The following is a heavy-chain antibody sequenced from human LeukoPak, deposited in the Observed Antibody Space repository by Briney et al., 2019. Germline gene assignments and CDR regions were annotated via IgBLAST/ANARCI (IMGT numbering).Heavy chain of an antibody. J-gene: IGHJ5*02. CDR3: ARDCSGGTCYNWFDP. CDR1: GGSISSHY. D-gene: IGHD2-15*01. V-gene: IGHV4-59*11. Sequence: PSETLSLTCTVSGGSISSHYCSWVRQPPGKGLEWIGYLYNSGSTNYHTSLKSRFPISGDTSKSQLSLKLSSVTAADTAVYFCARDCSGGTCYNWFDPWGQGTLVTVSS. CDR2: LYNSGST.